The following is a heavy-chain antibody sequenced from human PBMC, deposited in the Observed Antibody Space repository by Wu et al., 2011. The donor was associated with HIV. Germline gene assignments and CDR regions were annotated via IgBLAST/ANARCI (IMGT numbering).Heavy chain of an antibody. Sequence: QVQLVQSGAEVKKPGASVKVSCKASGYTFTSYGISWVRQAPGQGLEWMGWISAYNGDTNYAQKLQGRVTMTTDTSTSTAYMELRSLRSDDTAVYYCARDTLPGVVDQRVDYWGQGTLVTVSS. V-gene: IGHV1-18*01. D-gene: IGHD2-15*01. J-gene: IGHJ4*02. CDR1: GYTFTSYG. CDR2: ISAYNGDT. CDR3: ARDTLPGVVDQRVDY.